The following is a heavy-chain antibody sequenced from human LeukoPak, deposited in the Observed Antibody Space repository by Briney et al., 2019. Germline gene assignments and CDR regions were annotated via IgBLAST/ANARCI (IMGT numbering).Heavy chain of an antibody. J-gene: IGHJ5*02. D-gene: IGHD2-2*01. CDR1: GFTFNNYA. CDR2: IDDGGGST. V-gene: IGHV3-23*01. Sequence: QSGGSLRLSCAASGFTFNNYAMSWVRQAPGKGLEWVSGIDDGGGSTYYADSVKGRFTISRDNSKNTLYLQMNGLRAEDTAVYYCAKLTSEYQLHRTNWFDPWGQGTLVTVSS. CDR3: AKLTSEYQLHRTNWFDP.